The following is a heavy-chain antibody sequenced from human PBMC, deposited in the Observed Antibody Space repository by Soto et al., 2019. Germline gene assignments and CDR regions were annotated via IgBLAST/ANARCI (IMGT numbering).Heavy chain of an antibody. V-gene: IGHV1-69*01. D-gene: IGHD3-10*01. J-gene: IGHJ4*02. Sequence: QVQLVQSGAEVKKPGSSVKVSCKASGGTFSSYAISWVRQAPGQGLEWMGGIIPIFGTANYAQKFQGRVTITADESKSTAYMEVSSLRSGDTAVYYCAESTSTMVRGVIPHFDYWGQGTLVTVSS. CDR2: IIPIFGTA. CDR1: GGTFSSYA. CDR3: AESTSTMVRGVIPHFDY.